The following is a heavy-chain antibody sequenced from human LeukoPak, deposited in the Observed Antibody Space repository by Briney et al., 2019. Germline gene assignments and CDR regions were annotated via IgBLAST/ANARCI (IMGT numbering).Heavy chain of an antibody. V-gene: IGHV4-38-2*02. CDR1: GYSISSGYY. CDR2: IYHSGST. J-gene: IGHJ4*02. Sequence: SETLSLTCTVSGYSISSGYYWGWIRQPPGKGLEWIGSIYHSGSTYYNPSLKSRVTISVDTSKNQFSLKLSSVTAADTAVYYCARRYTFGGVIVLYYFDYWGQGTLVTVSS. CDR3: ARRYTFGGVIVLYYFDY. D-gene: IGHD3-16*02.